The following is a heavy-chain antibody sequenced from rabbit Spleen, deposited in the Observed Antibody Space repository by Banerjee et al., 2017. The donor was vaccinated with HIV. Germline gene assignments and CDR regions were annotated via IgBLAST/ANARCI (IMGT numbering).Heavy chain of an antibody. J-gene: IGHJ6*01. CDR3: ARDGSGGSYFAL. CDR1: GFSFSSSYY. D-gene: IGHD8-1*01. V-gene: IGHV1S45*01. CDR2: IYGGDGSST. Sequence: QERLEESGGDLVQPEGSLTLTCTASGFSFSSSYYMCWVRQAPGKGLEWIACIYGGDGSSTAYANWAKGQFTISKTSSTTVPLQMTSLTAADTATYFCARDGSGGSYFALWGPGTLVTVS.